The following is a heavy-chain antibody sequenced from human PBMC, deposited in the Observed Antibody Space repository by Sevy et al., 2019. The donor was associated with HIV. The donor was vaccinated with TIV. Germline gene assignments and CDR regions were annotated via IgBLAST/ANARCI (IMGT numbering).Heavy chain of an antibody. CDR2: IWYDGSNK. V-gene: IGHV3-33*01. CDR3: ARGKDILTGYYTYFDY. CDR1: GLTFSSYG. D-gene: IGHD3-9*01. Sequence: GGSLRLSCAASGLTFSSYGMHWVRQAPGKGLEWVAVIWYDGSNKYYADSVKGRFTISRDNSKNTLYLQMNSLRAEDTAVYYCARGKDILTGYYTYFDYWGQGTLVTVSS. J-gene: IGHJ4*02.